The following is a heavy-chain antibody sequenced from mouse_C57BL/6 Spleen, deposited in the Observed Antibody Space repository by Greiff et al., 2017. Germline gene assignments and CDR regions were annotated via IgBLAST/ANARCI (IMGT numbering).Heavy chain of an antibody. Sequence: VQLQQSGPGLVAPSQSLSITCTVSGFSLTSYGVSWVRQPPGKGLEWLGVIWGDGSTNYHSALISRLSISKDNSKSQVYLKLISLQTDDTATYYCAKEEGWLLNFDVWGTGTTVTVSS. CDR3: AKEEGWLLNFDV. J-gene: IGHJ1*03. CDR2: IWGDGST. CDR1: GFSLTSYG. V-gene: IGHV2-3*01. D-gene: IGHD2-3*01.